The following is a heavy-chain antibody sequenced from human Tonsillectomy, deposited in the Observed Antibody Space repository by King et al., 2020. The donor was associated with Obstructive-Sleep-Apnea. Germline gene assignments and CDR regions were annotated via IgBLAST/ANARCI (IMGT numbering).Heavy chain of an antibody. CDR3: AKDHKRLGELSLY. Sequence: VQLVESGGGLVQPGGSLRLSCAASGLTFSSYAMSWVRQAPGKGLEWVSAISGCGGSTYQADSVKGRFTISRDNSKNTLYLQMNRLRAEDTAVYYCAKDHKRLGELSLYWGQGTLVTVSS. D-gene: IGHD3-16*02. CDR2: ISGCGGST. CDR1: GLTFSSYA. J-gene: IGHJ4*02. V-gene: IGHV3-23*04.